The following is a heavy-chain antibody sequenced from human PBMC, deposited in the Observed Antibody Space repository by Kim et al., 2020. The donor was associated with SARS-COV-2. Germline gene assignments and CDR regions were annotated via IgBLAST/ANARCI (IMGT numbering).Heavy chain of an antibody. CDR1: GYTFTSYG. J-gene: IGHJ6*02. CDR2: ISAYNGNT. V-gene: IGHV1-18*01. CDR3: ARDPFKSYYDSSGYYGYGMDV. Sequence: ASVKVSCKASGYTFTSYGISWVRQAPGQGLEWMGWISAYNGNTNYAQKLQGRVTMTTDTSTSTAYMELRSLRSDDTAVYYCARDPFKSYYDSSGYYGYGMDVWGQGTTVTVSS. D-gene: IGHD3-22*01.